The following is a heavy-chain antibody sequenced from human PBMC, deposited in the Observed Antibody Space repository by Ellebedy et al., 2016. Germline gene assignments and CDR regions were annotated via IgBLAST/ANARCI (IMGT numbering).Heavy chain of an antibody. CDR3: ARVYGDYEGGYYMDV. D-gene: IGHD4-17*01. Sequence: SETLSLTXTVSGGSISSYYWSWIRQPPGKGLEWIGYIYYSGSTNYNPSLKSRVTISVDTSKNQFSLKLSSVTAADTAVYYCARVYGDYEGGYYMDVWGKGTTVTVSS. V-gene: IGHV4-59*01. J-gene: IGHJ6*03. CDR1: GGSISSYY. CDR2: IYYSGST.